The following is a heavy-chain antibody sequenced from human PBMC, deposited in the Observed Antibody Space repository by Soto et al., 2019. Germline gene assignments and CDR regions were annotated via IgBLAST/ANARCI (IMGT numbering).Heavy chain of an antibody. V-gene: IGHV1-18*01. D-gene: IGHD4-17*01. J-gene: IGHJ5*02. CDR2: ISAYNGNT. Sequence: GASVKVSCKASGYTFTSYGISWVRQAPGQGLEWMGWISAYNGNTNYAQKLQGRVTMTTDTSTSTAYMELRSLRSDDTAVYYCARAAKGTVTTAQYSWFDPWGQGTLVTVSS. CDR3: ARAAKGTVTTAQYSWFDP. CDR1: GYTFTSYG.